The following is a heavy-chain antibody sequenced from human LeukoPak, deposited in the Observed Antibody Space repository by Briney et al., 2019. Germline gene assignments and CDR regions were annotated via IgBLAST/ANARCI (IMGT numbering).Heavy chain of an antibody. Sequence: PGGSLRLSCAASGFTFSSYAMHWVRQAPGKGLEWVSVIYSGGSTYYADSVKGRFTISRDNSKNTLYLQMNSLRAEDTAVYYCARGVDYWGQGTLVTVSS. J-gene: IGHJ4*02. CDR1: GFTFSSYA. CDR3: ARGVDY. V-gene: IGHV3-53*01. CDR2: IYSGGST.